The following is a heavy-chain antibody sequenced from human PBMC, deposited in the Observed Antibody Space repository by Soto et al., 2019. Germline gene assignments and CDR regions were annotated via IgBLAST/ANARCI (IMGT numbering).Heavy chain of an antibody. CDR2: ISSSSNYI. CDR1: GFTFSSYS. D-gene: IGHD2-21*01. V-gene: IGHV3-21*01. J-gene: IGHJ6*02. Sequence: PGGSLRLSCAASGFTFSSYSMNWVRQAPGKGLEWVSYISSSSNYIYYADSVKGRFTISRDNAKNSLYVQMNSLRAEDTAVYYCARDVVVLGGMDVWGQGSTV. CDR3: ARDVVVLGGMDV.